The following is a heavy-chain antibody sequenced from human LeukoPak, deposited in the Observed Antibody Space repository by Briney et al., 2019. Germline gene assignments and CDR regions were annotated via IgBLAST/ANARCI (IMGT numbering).Heavy chain of an antibody. CDR3: ARGDSSGWYVPCDY. CDR2: INWNGGSI. D-gene: IGHD6-19*01. J-gene: IGHJ4*02. V-gene: IGHV3-20*01. Sequence: GSLRPSCAASGFTFSIAWMSWVRQAPGKGLEWGPGINWNGGSIGYADSVKGRFTISRDNAKNSLYLQMNSLRAEDTALYHCARGDSSGWYVPCDYWGQGTLVTVSS. CDR1: GFTFSIAW.